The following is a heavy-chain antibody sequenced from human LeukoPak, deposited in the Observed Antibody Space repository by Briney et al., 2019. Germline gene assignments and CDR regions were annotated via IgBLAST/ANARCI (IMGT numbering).Heavy chain of an antibody. D-gene: IGHD2-15*01. Sequence: TSSETLSLTCAVSGYSISSGYYWGWIRQPPGKGLEWIGSIYHSGSTYYNPSLKSRVTISVDTSKNQFSLKLSSVTAADTAVYYCARRYCSGGSCHVMGHWFDPWGQGTLVTVSS. CDR1: GYSISSGYY. CDR2: IYHSGST. CDR3: ARRYCSGGSCHVMGHWFDP. J-gene: IGHJ5*02. V-gene: IGHV4-38-2*01.